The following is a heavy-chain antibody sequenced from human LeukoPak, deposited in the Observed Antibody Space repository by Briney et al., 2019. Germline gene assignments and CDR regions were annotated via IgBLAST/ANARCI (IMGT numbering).Heavy chain of an antibody. CDR3: ARDRPQYYYGSGSYSTPDYYYYYGMDV. J-gene: IGHJ6*02. Sequence: GATVKVSCKASGGTFSSYAISWVRQAPGQGLEWMGGIISNFGKTNYAQKFQGRVTITADEPTSTAYMELSSLRSEDTAVYYCARDRPQYYYGSGSYSTPDYYYYYGMDVWGQGTTVTVSS. CDR1: GGTFSSYA. V-gene: IGHV1-69*13. D-gene: IGHD3-10*01. CDR2: IISNFGKT.